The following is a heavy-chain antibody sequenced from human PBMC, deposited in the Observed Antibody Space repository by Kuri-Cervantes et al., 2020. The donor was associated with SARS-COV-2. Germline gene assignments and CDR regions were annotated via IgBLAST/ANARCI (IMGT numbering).Heavy chain of an antibody. J-gene: IGHJ6*03. Sequence: SETLSLTCAVSGVPVTGGTYSWAWIRQPPGKGLEWIGSIYRSGSTYYNPSLKSRVTISVDTSKNQFSLKLSSVTAADTAVYYCARDGVYYYYYMDVWGKGTTVTVSS. V-gene: IGHV4-39*02. CDR2: IYRSGST. D-gene: IGHD2-8*01. CDR1: GVPVTGGTYS. CDR3: ARDGVYYYYYMDV.